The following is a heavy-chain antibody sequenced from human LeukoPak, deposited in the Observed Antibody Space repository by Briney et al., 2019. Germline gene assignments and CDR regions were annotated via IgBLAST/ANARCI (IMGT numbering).Heavy chain of an antibody. V-gene: IGHV3-64*01. Sequence: PGGSLRLSCAASGFTFSSYAMHWVRQAPGKGLEYVSAISSNGGRTYYANSVKGRFTISRDNSKNTLYLQMGSLRAEDMAVYYCARDATQYQLLRAEYFQHWGQGTLVTVSS. J-gene: IGHJ1*01. CDR2: ISSNGGRT. D-gene: IGHD2-2*01. CDR1: GFTFSSYA. CDR3: ARDATQYQLLRAEYFQH.